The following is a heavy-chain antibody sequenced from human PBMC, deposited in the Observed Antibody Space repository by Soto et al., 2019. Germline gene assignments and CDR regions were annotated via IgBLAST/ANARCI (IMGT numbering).Heavy chain of an antibody. Sequence: GASVKVSCKASGYTFTSYAMHWVRQAPGQRLEWMGWINAGNGNTKYSQKFQGRVTITRDTSASTAYMELSSLRSEDTAVYYCARDRGALRFLEWSLGWFDPWGQGTLVTVSS. D-gene: IGHD3-3*01. J-gene: IGHJ5*02. CDR2: INAGNGNT. V-gene: IGHV1-3*01. CDR1: GYTFTSYA. CDR3: ARDRGALRFLEWSLGWFDP.